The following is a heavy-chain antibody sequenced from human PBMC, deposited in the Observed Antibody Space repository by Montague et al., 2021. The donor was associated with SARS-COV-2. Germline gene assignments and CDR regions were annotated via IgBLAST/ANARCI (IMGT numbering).Heavy chain of an antibody. CDR2: VYYSGST. D-gene: IGHD5-18*01. CDR3: AREGGRIQLWLRGDGAFNI. Sequence: TLSLTCTVSGGSISDGGYSWTWIRQHPGKGLEWIGYVYYSGSTFYNPSLKSRITISVDTSKNQFSLKLSSATAADTAVYYCAREGGRIQLWLRGDGAFNIWGQGTLVTVSS. CDR1: GGSISDGGYS. V-gene: IGHV4-31*03. J-gene: IGHJ3*02.